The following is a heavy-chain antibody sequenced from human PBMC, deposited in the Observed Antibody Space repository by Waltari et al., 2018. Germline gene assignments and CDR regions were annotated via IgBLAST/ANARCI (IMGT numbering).Heavy chain of an antibody. J-gene: IGHJ4*02. CDR3: VREAYLAAGFDF. D-gene: IGHD6-25*01. CDR1: DFIFSTLW. CDR2: IKKDGSDK. V-gene: IGHV3-7*03. Sequence: EVQVVESGGGLVQPGGSLRLSCLGSDFIFSTLWMSWVRQAPGKGLEWVANIKKDGSDKYYGDSVKGRFTISRDNAKNSVYLHMNSLRVEDTAMYYCVREAYLAAGFDFWGQGTPVTVSS.